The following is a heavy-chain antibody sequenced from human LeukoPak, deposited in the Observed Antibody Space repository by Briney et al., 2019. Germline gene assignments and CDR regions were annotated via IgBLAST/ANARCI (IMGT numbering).Heavy chain of an antibody. CDR2: ISSSSSTI. CDR1: GFTFSSYS. V-gene: IGHV3-48*04. D-gene: IGHD7-27*01. J-gene: IGHJ5*02. Sequence: GGSLRLSCAASGFTFSSYSMNWVRQAPGKGLEWGSYISSSSSTIYYADSVKGRFTMSRDNAKNTLYLQMNSLRAEDTAVYYCARDYSKRGNWEIQGDPWGQGTLVTVSS. CDR3: ARDYSKRGNWEIQGDP.